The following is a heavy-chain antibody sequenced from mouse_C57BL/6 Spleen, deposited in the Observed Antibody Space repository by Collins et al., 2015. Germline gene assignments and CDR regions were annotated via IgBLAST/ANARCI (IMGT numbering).Heavy chain of an antibody. V-gene: IGHV1-76*01. CDR2: IYPGSGNT. J-gene: IGHJ4*01. Sequence: GAELVRPGASVKLSCKASGYTFTDYYINWVKQRPGQGLEWIARIYPGSGNTYYNEKFKGKATLTAEKSSSTAYMQLSSLTSEDSAVYFCARRDYSNPYYAMDYWGQGTSVTVSS. D-gene: IGHD2-5*01. CDR3: ARRDYSNPYYAMDY. CDR1: GYTFTDYY.